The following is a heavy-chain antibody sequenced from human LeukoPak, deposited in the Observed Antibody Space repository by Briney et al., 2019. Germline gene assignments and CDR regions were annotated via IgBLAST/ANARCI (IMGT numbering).Heavy chain of an antibody. CDR2: INHSGST. V-gene: IGHV4-34*01. CDR3: ARDLSGSLYFDY. J-gene: IGHJ4*02. CDR1: GGSFSGYY. D-gene: IGHD3-10*01. Sequence: SETLSLTCAVYGGSFSGYYWSWIRQPPGKGLEWIGEINHSGSTNYNPSLKSRVTISVDTSKNQFSLKLSSVTAADTAVYFCARDLSGSLYFDYWGQGVLVTVSS.